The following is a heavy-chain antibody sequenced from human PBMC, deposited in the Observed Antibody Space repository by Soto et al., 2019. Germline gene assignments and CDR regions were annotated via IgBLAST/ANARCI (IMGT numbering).Heavy chain of an antibody. CDR1: GYTFTSYA. CDR2: INSGNGNT. Sequence: ASLNVSCKASGYTFTSYAMHWVRQAPGQRLEGMGWINSGNGNTKYSQKVQGIFTITMDTSASTAYMELSSLRAEDTSVYYCAREQSGSLDYWGQGSLVNVSS. CDR3: AREQSGSLDY. V-gene: IGHV1-3*01. J-gene: IGHJ4*02. D-gene: IGHD3-10*01.